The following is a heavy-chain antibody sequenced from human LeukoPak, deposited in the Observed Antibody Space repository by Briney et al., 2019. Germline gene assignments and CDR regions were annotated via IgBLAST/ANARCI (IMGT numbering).Heavy chain of an antibody. Sequence: PGGSLRLSCVGSGFIFSNYYMYWVRQAPGKGLVWVSRIKNAGSDTIYADSVKGRFTISRDNAKNTVYLQMNSLRAEDTAVYYCAKDLRDTLEEFDSWGQGTLVTVSS. CDR2: IKNAGSDT. CDR3: AKDLRDTLEEFDS. CDR1: GFIFSNYY. D-gene: IGHD5-18*01. J-gene: IGHJ4*02. V-gene: IGHV3-74*01.